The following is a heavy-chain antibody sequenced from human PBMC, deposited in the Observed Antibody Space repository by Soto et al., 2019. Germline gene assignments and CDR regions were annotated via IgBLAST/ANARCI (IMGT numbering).Heavy chain of an antibody. CDR3: ARGRRGYTNTWYVD. V-gene: IGHV4-34*01. CDR2: ISHNGST. J-gene: IGHJ4*02. CDR1: GGSFSGYC. Sequence: QVQLQQWGAGLLKPSETLSLTCAVYGGSFSGYCWTWIRQSPGKGLEWSGEISHNGSTSYNPSLKSRVTMSVDTSKTHFSLKLTSVTAADTAVYYCARGRRGYTNTWYVDWGQGTLVTVSS. D-gene: IGHD6-13*01.